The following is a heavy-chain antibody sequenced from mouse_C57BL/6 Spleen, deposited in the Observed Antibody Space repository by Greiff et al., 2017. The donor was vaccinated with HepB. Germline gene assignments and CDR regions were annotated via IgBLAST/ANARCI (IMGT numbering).Heavy chain of an antibody. CDR2: INPSTGGT. CDR1: GYSFTGYY. V-gene: IGHV1-42*01. J-gene: IGHJ3*01. CDR3: AGHYYSNYQAWFAY. D-gene: IGHD2-5*01. Sequence: EVQLQQSGPELVKPGASVKISCKASGYSFTGYYMNWVKQSPEKSLEWIGEINPSTGGTTYNQKFKAKATLTVDKSSSTAYMQLKSLTSEDSAVYYCAGHYYSNYQAWFAYWGQGTLVTVSA.